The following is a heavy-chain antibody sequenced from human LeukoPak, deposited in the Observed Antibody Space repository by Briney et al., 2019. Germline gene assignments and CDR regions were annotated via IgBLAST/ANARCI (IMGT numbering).Heavy chain of an antibody. J-gene: IGHJ4*02. Sequence: PGGSLRLSCEASGFTFSSYSMNWVRQAPGKGLEWVSSISSSSGYIYYGDSVKGRFTISRDNSKNTLHLQMNSLRAEDTAIYYCAKDHMVRGVGDFWGQGTLVTVSS. CDR2: ISSSSGYI. CDR1: GFTFSSYS. V-gene: IGHV3-21*04. CDR3: AKDHMVRGVGDF. D-gene: IGHD3-10*01.